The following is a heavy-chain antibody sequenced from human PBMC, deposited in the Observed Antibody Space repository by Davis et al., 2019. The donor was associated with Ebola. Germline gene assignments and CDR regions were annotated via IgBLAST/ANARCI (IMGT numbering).Heavy chain of an antibody. D-gene: IGHD3-10*01. Sequence: PSETLSLTCAVYGGSFSGYYWSWIRQPPGKGLEWIGEINHSGSTNYNPSLKSRVTISVDTSKNQFSLKLSSVTAADTAVYYCARYVEAGYGSGSSLDYWGQGTLVTVSS. V-gene: IGHV4-34*01. CDR2: INHSGST. J-gene: IGHJ4*02. CDR3: ARYVEAGYGSGSSLDY. CDR1: GGSFSGYY.